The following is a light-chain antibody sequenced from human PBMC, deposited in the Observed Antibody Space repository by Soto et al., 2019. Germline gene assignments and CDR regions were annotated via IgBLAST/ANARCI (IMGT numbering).Light chain of an antibody. Sequence: AIQLTKSPSSLSASVGDRVTITCRASQGISSALAWYQQKPGKAPKLLIYDASSLESGVPSRFSGSGSGTDFTLTISSLQPEDFATYYCQQFNSYPSFGQGTKLEIK. CDR1: QGISSA. CDR2: DAS. CDR3: QQFNSYPS. V-gene: IGKV1-13*02. J-gene: IGKJ2*01.